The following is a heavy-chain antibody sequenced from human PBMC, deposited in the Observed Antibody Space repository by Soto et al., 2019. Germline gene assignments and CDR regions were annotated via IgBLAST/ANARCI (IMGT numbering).Heavy chain of an antibody. CDR2: INPRDSDV. CDR1: DYTFAAYW. Sequence: PGESRKISCNGFDYTFAAYWIGWVRQMPGKGLEWMGGINPRDSDVKYSPPLEGQVTISADKSINTAFLQWRSLKASDTAMYYCASPDYTQDVWYHTHYIWGQGTMVTVSS. D-gene: IGHD3-3*01. J-gene: IGHJ3*02. CDR3: ASPDYTQDVWYHTHYI. V-gene: IGHV5-51*01.